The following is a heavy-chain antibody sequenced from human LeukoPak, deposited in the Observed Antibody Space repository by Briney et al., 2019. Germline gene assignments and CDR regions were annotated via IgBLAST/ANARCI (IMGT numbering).Heavy chain of an antibody. J-gene: IGHJ6*02. CDR3: ARDQGMDV. V-gene: IGHV3-21*04. CDR2: ISSSGSTI. Sequence: GGSLRLSCAASGFTFSSYSMNWVRQAPGKGLEWVSSISSSGSTIYYVDSVKGRFTISRDNAKNSLYLQMNSLRAEDTAVYYCARDQGMDVWGQGTTVTVSS. CDR1: GFTFSSYS.